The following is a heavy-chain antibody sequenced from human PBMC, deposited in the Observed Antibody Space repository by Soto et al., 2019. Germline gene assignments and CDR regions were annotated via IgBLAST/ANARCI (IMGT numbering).Heavy chain of an antibody. CDR1: GGSISSGDYY. CDR2: IYYSGST. D-gene: IGHD3-9*01. Sequence: QVQLQESGPGLVKPSQTLSLTCTVSGGSISSGDYYWSWIRQPPGKGLEWIGYIYYSGSTYYNPSLKSRVTISVDTSKNQFSLKLSSVTAAYTAVYYCARAAYDILTGYYIAGAFDIWGQGTMVTVSS. CDR3: ARAAYDILTGYYIAGAFDI. V-gene: IGHV4-30-4*01. J-gene: IGHJ3*02.